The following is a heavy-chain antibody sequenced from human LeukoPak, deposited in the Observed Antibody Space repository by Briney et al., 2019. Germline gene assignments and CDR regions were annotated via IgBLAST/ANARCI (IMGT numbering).Heavy chain of an antibody. CDR1: GFTFSSYA. Sequence: PGGSLRLSCAASGFTFSSYAMHWVRQAPGKGLEWVAVISYDGSNKYYADSVKGRFTISRDNSKNTLYLQMNSLRAEDTAVHYCARADYWGQGTLVTVSS. CDR2: ISYDGSNK. V-gene: IGHV3-30-3*01. CDR3: ARADY. J-gene: IGHJ4*02.